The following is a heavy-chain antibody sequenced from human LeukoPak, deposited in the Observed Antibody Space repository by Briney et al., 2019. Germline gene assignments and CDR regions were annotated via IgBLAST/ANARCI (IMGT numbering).Heavy chain of an antibody. D-gene: IGHD6-6*01. CDR2: IYYSGST. J-gene: IGHJ4*02. Sequence: PSETLSLTCTVSGGSISSSSYYWGWIRQPPGKGLEWIGSIYYSGSTYYNPSLKSRVTIPVDRSKNQFSLKLSSVTAADTAVYYCASESSIAARHQTRGDYWGQGTLVTVSS. CDR1: GGSISSSSYY. CDR3: ASESSIAARHQTRGDY. V-gene: IGHV4-39*07.